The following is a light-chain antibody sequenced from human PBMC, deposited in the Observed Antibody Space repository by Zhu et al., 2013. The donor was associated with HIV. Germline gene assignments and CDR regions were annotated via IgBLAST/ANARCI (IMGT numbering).Light chain of an antibody. CDR3: LRHNNYPWT. CDR1: HDINSA. J-gene: IGKJ1*01. Sequence: IVMTQSPSSLSASLGDTITITCRASHDINSALAWYRQQPGKPPDLLIYDVSTLEVGVPSRFSGSGFGTEFTLTISSLQPEDSATYYCLRHNNYPWTFGQGTKVEIK. V-gene: IGKV1D-13*01. CDR2: DVS.